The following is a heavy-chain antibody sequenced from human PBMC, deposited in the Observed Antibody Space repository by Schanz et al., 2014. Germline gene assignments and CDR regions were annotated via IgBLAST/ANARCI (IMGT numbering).Heavy chain of an antibody. CDR1: GYTFTSYG. CDR2: ISDYNADT. V-gene: IGHV1-18*04. CDR3: ARAAYGGYTSTPLRY. J-gene: IGHJ4*02. Sequence: QVQLVQSGAEVKKPGASVKVSCKASGYTFTSYGISWVRQAPGQGPEWMGWISDYNADTKYAQRFQGRVTVTRDTSTSTVYMELSSLRSEDTAVYYCARAAYGGYTSTPLRYWGQGTLVTVSS. D-gene: IGHD5-12*01.